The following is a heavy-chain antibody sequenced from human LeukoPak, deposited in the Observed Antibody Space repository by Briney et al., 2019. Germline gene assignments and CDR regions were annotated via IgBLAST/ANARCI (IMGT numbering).Heavy chain of an antibody. V-gene: IGHV3-53*01. J-gene: IGHJ4*02. CDR2: IYSGGST. CDR1: GFTVSSNY. CDR3: ALQNDSSPFDY. D-gene: IGHD3-22*01. Sequence: GGSLRLSCAASGFTVSSNYMSWVRQAPGKWLEWVSVIYSGGSTDYADCVKGRFTISRDNSKNTLYLQMNSLRAEDTAVYYCALQNDSSPFDYWGQGPLVTVSS.